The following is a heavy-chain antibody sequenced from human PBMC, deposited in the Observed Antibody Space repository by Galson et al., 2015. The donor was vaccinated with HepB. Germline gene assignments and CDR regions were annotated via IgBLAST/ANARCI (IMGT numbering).Heavy chain of an antibody. J-gene: IGHJ4*01. V-gene: IGHV1-2*02. D-gene: IGHD1-7*01. CDR2: INPHSAGT. CDR1: GYTFTDYY. CDR3: ARADWNYANY. Sequence: SVKVSCKASGYTFTDYYVHWVRQAPGQGLDWMGWINPHSAGTNYAQKFQGRVTMTIDTSISTAYMELSRLTSDDTAVYYCARADWNYANYWGQGTLVTVSS.